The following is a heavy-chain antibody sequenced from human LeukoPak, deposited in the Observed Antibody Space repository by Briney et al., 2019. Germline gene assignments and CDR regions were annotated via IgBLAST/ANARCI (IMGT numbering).Heavy chain of an antibody. J-gene: IGHJ4*02. D-gene: IGHD4-17*01. CDR1: GGSISSDDYY. CDR2: ISYSGTT. V-gene: IGHV4-30-4*01. Sequence: SQTLSLTCTVSGGSISSDDYYWTWIRQPPGTGLEWIGYISYSGTTHYNPSLRSRITISVDTSKNKFSLNLSSVTAADTAVYYCARDQPAAVTTSLGSFFDYWGQGTLVTASS. CDR3: ARDQPAAVTTSLGSFFDY.